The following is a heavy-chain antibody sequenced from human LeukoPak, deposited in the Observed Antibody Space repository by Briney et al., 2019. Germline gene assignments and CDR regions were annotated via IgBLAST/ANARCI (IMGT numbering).Heavy chain of an antibody. J-gene: IGHJ4*02. D-gene: IGHD3/OR15-3a*01. V-gene: IGHV4-61*02. Sequence: PSQTLSLTCTVSGGSISSGSYYWSWIRQPAGKGLEWIGRIYTSGSTNYNPSLKSRVTISVDTSKNQFSLKLSSVTAADTAVYYCARPGLDGDYFDYWGQGTLVTVSS. CDR3: ARPGLDGDYFDY. CDR1: GGSISSGSYY. CDR2: IYTSGST.